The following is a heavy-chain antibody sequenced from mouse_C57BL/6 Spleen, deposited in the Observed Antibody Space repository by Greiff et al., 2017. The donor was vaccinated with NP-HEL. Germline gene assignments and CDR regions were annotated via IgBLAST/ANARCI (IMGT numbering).Heavy chain of an antibody. CDR1: GFNITDDY. Sequence: VQLQQSGAELVRPGASVKLSCTASGFNITDDYMHWVKQRPEQGLEWIGWIDPENGDTEYASKFQGKATITADTSSNTAYLQLSSLTSEDTAVYYCTTCHSNYGGFDYWGQGTTLTVSS. CDR3: TTCHSNYGGFDY. V-gene: IGHV14-4*01. CDR2: IDPENGDT. D-gene: IGHD2-5*01. J-gene: IGHJ2*01.